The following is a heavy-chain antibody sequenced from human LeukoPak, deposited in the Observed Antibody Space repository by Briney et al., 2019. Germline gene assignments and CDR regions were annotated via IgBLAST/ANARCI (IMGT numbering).Heavy chain of an antibody. Sequence: PGGSLRLSCAASGFTFSNYAMSWVRQAPGRGLEWVSAISGSGDYTNYADSVKGRFTISRDNSKNTLYLQMNSLRAEDTAVYYCAKERSLEIAVAGTIFDYWGQGTLVTVSS. CDR2: ISGSGDYT. CDR1: GFTFSNYA. CDR3: AKERSLEIAVAGTIFDY. V-gene: IGHV3-23*01. J-gene: IGHJ4*02. D-gene: IGHD6-19*01.